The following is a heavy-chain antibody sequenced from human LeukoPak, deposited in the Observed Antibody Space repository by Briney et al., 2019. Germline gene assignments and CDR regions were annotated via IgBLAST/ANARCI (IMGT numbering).Heavy chain of an antibody. CDR2: SNPNSGGT. V-gene: IGHV1-2*02. CDR3: ARGDSTMIVVVITGLEY. J-gene: IGHJ4*02. D-gene: IGHD3-22*01. CDR1: GYTFTSYG. Sequence: ASVKVSCKASGYTFTSYGISWVRQAPGQGLEWMGWSNPNSGGTNYAQKFQGRVTMTRDTSISTAYMELSRLRSDDTAVYYCARGDSTMIVVVITGLEYWGQGTLVTVSS.